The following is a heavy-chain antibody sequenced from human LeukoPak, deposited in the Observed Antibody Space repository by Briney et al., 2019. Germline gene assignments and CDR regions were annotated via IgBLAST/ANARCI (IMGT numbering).Heavy chain of an antibody. Sequence: PGGSLRLSCASSGFSFSGYAMIWVRQAPGKGLELVSTISGSGASTFYADSVRGRFITSKDIPSNTVYLQMNSLRAEDTAVYYCAKGSRGYTNYYFDSWGQGTLVTVSS. CDR1: GFSFSGYA. CDR2: ISGSGAST. V-gene: IGHV3-23*01. D-gene: IGHD2-2*02. CDR3: AKGSRGYTNYYFDS. J-gene: IGHJ4*02.